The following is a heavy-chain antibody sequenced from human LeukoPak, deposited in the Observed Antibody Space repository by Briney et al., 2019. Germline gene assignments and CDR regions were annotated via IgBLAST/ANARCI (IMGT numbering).Heavy chain of an antibody. Sequence: SDTLSLTCAVSGYSITSSSWWGWIRQPPGKGLEWIGYIYHSGTTYYNPSLQSRVTMSVDTSKNQFSLKLSSVTAVDTAVYYCARKENVYYYFDYWGQGTPVTVSS. V-gene: IGHV4-28*01. CDR1: GYSITSSSW. J-gene: IGHJ4*02. D-gene: IGHD3-10*01. CDR3: ARKENVYYYFDY. CDR2: IYHSGTT.